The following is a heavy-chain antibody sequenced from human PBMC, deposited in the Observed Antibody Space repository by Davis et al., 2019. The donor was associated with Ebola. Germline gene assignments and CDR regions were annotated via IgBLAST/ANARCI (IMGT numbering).Heavy chain of an antibody. CDR2: TWSDGSSK. J-gene: IGHJ6*02. Sequence: GESLKISCAASGFTFNIYGMHWVRQAPGKGLEWVAVTWSDGSSKFYTDSVKGRFTISRDNSKNTLFLQMNSLRAEDTAVYHCARAKTTSGVDLGGIYSMDVWGQGTTVTVSS. CDR1: GFTFNIYG. CDR3: ARAKTTSGVDLGGIYSMDV. D-gene: IGHD3-3*01. V-gene: IGHV3-33*01.